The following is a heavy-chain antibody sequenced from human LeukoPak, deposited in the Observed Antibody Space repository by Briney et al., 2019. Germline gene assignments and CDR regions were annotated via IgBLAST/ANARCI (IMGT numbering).Heavy chain of an antibody. Sequence: GGSLLLSCAASGFSFTSYEMNWVRQAPGKGLEWVSAISDSGGSTYYADSVKGRFTISRDNSKNTMYLQMNSLRAEDTAVYYCAKRGAEVGATVAPGDYWGQGTLVTVAS. CDR2: ISDSGGST. CDR3: AKRGAEVGATVAPGDY. CDR1: GFSFTSYE. D-gene: IGHD1-26*01. J-gene: IGHJ4*02. V-gene: IGHV3-23*01.